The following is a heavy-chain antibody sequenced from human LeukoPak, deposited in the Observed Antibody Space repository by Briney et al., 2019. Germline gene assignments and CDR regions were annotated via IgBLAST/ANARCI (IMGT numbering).Heavy chain of an antibody. CDR2: IIPILGIA. CDR1: GYTFTGYY. D-gene: IGHD4-11*01. Sequence: GASVKVSCKASGYTFTGYYMHWVRQAPGQGLEWMGRIIPILGIANYAQKFQGRVTITADKSTSTAYMELSSLRSEDTAVYYCARDHDAPSIRQYSLYWFDPWGQGTLVTVSS. CDR3: ARDHDAPSIRQYSLYWFDP. V-gene: IGHV1-69*04. J-gene: IGHJ5*02.